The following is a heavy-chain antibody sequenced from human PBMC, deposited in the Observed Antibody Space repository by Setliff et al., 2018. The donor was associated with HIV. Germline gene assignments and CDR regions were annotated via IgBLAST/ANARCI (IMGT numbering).Heavy chain of an antibody. CDR1: GDSLNSDAFS. D-gene: IGHD2-21*02. V-gene: IGHV4-30-2*01. CDR2: MKEGGRT. CDR3: ARDPIYCGGDCYGDY. J-gene: IGHJ4*02. Sequence: PSETLSLTCAMSGDSLNSDAFSWSWIRLPPGEGLEWIGYMKEGGRTYYNPSLRSRVTITSDKSKNQLSLTLNSVTAADTAVYYCARDPIYCGGDCYGDYWGQGTLVTVSS.